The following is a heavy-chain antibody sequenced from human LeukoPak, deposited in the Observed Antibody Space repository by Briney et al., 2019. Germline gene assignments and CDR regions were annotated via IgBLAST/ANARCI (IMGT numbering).Heavy chain of an antibody. Sequence: VASVKVSCKASGYTFTSYGISWVRQAPGQGLEWMGRISAYNGNTNYAQKLQGRVTMTTDTSTSTAYMELRSLRSDDTAVYYCARGGIVGAIADFYYYYYGMDVWGQGTTVTVSS. CDR3: ARGGIVGAIADFYYYYYGMDV. J-gene: IGHJ6*02. V-gene: IGHV1-18*01. CDR2: ISAYNGNT. D-gene: IGHD1-26*01. CDR1: GYTFTSYG.